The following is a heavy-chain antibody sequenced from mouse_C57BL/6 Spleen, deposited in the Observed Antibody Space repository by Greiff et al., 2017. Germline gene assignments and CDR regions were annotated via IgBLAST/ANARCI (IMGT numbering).Heavy chain of an antibody. Sequence: QVQLQQPGTDLVKPGASVKLSCTASGYTFTSYWMHWVKQRPGQGLEWIGNINPNNGGSSYNETFKSKATLTVDKSSSTAYLQLSSLTSEDSAVYYGARGGHLDYWGQGTTLTVSS. J-gene: IGHJ2*01. CDR1: GYTFTSYW. CDR3: ARGGHLDY. V-gene: IGHV1-53*01. D-gene: IGHD3-3*01. CDR2: INPNNGGS.